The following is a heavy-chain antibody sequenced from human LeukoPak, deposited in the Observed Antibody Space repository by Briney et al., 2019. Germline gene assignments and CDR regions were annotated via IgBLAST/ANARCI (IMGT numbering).Heavy chain of an antibody. J-gene: IGHJ4*02. CDR1: GFTFSSYS. CDR2: ISSSSSYI. Sequence: PGGSLRLSCAASGFTFSSYSMNWVRQAPGKGLEWVSSISSSSSYIYYADSVKGRFTISRDNAKNSLYLQKNSLRAEDTAVYYCARDGYYGSGSYYFWGQGTLVTVSS. V-gene: IGHV3-21*01. D-gene: IGHD3-10*01. CDR3: ARDGYYGSGSYYF.